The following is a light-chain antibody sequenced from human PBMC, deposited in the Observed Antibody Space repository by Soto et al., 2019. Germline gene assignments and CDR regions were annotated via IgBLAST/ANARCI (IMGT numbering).Light chain of an antibody. CDR1: SSDVGGYNH. CDR3: NTNVGSSKWV. J-gene: IGLJ3*02. Sequence: QSALTQPPSASGSPGQSVTISCTGTSSDVGGYNHVSWYQQHPGKAPKLRIYEVSKRPSGVPFRFSGSKSRSTASLTVSGLYADKEAVYYRNTNVGSSKWVFGGGTQPPLL. V-gene: IGLV2-8*01. CDR2: EVS.